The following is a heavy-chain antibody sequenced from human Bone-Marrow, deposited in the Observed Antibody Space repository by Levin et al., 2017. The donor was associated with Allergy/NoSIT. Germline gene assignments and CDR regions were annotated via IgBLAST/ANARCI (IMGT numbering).Heavy chain of an antibody. D-gene: IGHD2-21*02. CDR2: INCYNGNT. J-gene: IGHJ4*02. CDR1: GYTFTSYV. V-gene: IGHV1-18*01. CDR3: ARGGRLPDY. Sequence: ASVKVSCKASGYTFTSYVISWMRQAPGQGLEWMGWINCYNGNTNYAQKLQGRVAMTTDTSTSTVYMELRSLISDDTAVYYCARGGRLPDYWGQGTLVTVSS.